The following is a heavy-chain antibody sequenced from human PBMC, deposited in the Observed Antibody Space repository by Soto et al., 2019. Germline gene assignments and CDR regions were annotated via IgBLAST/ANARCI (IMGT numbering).Heavy chain of an antibody. CDR2: IYYSESSHYRGST. CDR1: GDSISSGNYY. V-gene: IGHV4-39*01. Sequence: PSETLSLTCTVSGDSISSGNYYWAWIRQPPGKGLEWIGSIYYSESSHYRGSTYYNPSLKSRVTISVDTSKNQLFLKLSSVTAADTAVYYCARGADWAQTYDSSAQVHWGQGAPVTVS. D-gene: IGHD3-22*01. CDR3: ARGADWAQTYDSSAQVH. J-gene: IGHJ4*02.